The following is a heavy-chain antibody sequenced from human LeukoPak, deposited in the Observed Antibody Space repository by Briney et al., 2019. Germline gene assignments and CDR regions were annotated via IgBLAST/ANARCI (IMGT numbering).Heavy chain of an antibody. CDR2: IIPSLGIA. Sequence: SVTLSLTCAGGGFSSNAIGWVWHCLGQGLEWVGRIIPSLGIANYAQMFQGRVTITAGNSTRTAYMELSSLRSEDAAVYYCARMYSYGCGFDYWGQGTLVTVSS. D-gene: IGHD5-18*01. J-gene: IGHJ4*02. V-gene: IGHV1-69*04. CDR1: GGGFSSNA. CDR3: ARMYSYGCGFDY.